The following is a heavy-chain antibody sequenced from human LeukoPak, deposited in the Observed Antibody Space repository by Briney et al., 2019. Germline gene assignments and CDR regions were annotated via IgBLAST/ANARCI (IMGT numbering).Heavy chain of an antibody. CDR1: GFTFSSYS. CDR3: ARSRYGYAFFDF. CDR2: ISSSTSTI. V-gene: IGHV3-48*01. J-gene: IGHJ4*02. Sequence: PGGSLRLSCAASGFTFSSYSMNWVRQAPGKGLEWVSYISSSTSTIYYADSVKGRFTISRDNGKDSLYLQMNSLRAEDTAVYYCARSRYGYAFFDFWGQGALVTVSS. D-gene: IGHD5-18*01.